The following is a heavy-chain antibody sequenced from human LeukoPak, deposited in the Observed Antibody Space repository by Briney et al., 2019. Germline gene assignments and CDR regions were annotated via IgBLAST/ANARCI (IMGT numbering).Heavy chain of an antibody. V-gene: IGHV3-7*04. CDR3: AKDIRSSGWSKYSDY. CDR2: IKEDGSEK. D-gene: IGHD6-19*01. Sequence: GGSLRLSCAASGFTFNNYWMIWVRQAPGKGLEWVANIKEDGSEKYFVDSVKGRFAFTRDNAQNSLYVQMNRLRVEDTAVYYCAKDIRSSGWSKYSDYWGQGTLVTVSS. J-gene: IGHJ4*02. CDR1: GFTFNNYW.